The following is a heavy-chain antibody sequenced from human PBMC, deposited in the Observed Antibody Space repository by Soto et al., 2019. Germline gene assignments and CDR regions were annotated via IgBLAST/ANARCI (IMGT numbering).Heavy chain of an antibody. CDR2: INPNSGGT. CDR3: ARLGYCTNGVRAPGALDYYYNGMDV. J-gene: IGHJ6*02. D-gene: IGHD2-8*01. V-gene: IGHV1-2*04. Sequence: KGLEWMGWINPNSGGTNYAQKFQGWVTMTRDTSISTAYMELSRLRSDDTAVYYCARLGYCTNGVRAPGALDYYYNGMDVLGQGTTVLGSS.